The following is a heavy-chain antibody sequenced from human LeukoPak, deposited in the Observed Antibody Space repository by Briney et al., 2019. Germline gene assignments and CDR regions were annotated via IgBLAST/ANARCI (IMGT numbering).Heavy chain of an antibody. CDR2: INPSGGGT. D-gene: IGHD3-22*01. Sequence: RGASVTVSCKASGYTFTSYYMHWVRQAPGQGLEGMGIINPSGGGTGYAQKFQGRVTMTRDTSTSTVYMELSSLRSEDTAVYYCARDVPRSSGYPDNWGQGTLVTVSS. CDR3: ARDVPRSSGYPDN. CDR1: GYTFTSYY. V-gene: IGHV1-46*01. J-gene: IGHJ4*02.